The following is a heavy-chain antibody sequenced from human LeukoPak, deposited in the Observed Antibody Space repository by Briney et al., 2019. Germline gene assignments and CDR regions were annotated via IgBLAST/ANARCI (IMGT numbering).Heavy chain of an antibody. D-gene: IGHD5-18*01. CDR2: IGSSNSYI. Sequence: GGSLRLSCEVSGFTFSSYHMNWVRQAPGKGLEWVSSIGSSNSYIYYADSMTGRFTISRDNAKNSLYLQMNSLRAEDTAMYYCARRATTERGHSYGLDYWGQRTLVTVSS. V-gene: IGHV3-21*01. J-gene: IGHJ4*02. CDR3: ARRATTERGHSYGLDY. CDR1: GFTFSSYH.